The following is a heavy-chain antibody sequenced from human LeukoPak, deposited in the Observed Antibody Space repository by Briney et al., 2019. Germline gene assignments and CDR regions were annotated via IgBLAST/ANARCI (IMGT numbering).Heavy chain of an antibody. CDR3: ARLYDFDYCFDY. D-gene: IGHD3-3*01. J-gene: IGHJ4*02. V-gene: IGHV4-39*01. CDR2: IYYSGST. Sequence: VKPSETLSLTCTVSGGSISSSSYYWGWIRQPPGKGLEWIGSIYYSGSTYYNPSLKSRVTISVDTSKNQFSLKLSSVTAADTAVYYCARLYDFDYCFDYWGQGTLVTVSS. CDR1: GGSISSSSYY.